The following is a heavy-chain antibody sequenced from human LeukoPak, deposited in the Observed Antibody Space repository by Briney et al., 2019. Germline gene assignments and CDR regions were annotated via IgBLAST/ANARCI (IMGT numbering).Heavy chain of an antibody. V-gene: IGHV1-2*04. CDR1: GYTFTDHY. Sequence: ASVKVSCKASGYTFTDHYMHWVRLAPGQGLEWMGWINPNSGGTNYVQKFQGWVTMTRDTSINTAYMELSRLTSDDTAVYYCARANFLYCSSTSCLFDYWGQGTLVTVSS. D-gene: IGHD2-2*01. J-gene: IGHJ4*02. CDR2: INPNSGGT. CDR3: ARANFLYCSSTSCLFDY.